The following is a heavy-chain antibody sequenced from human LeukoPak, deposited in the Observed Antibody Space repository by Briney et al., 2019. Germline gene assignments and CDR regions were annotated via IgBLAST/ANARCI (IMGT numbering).Heavy chain of an antibody. CDR1: GFTFSNYG. Sequence: GGSLRLSCAASGFTFSNYGMSWVRQAPGKGLEWVSAISVSGGSTYYADSVKGRFTISRDNSKNTLYLQMKSLRAEDTAVYYCAKGLSMILSPLVRVAFDIWGQGTMVTVSS. CDR3: AKGLSMILSPLVRVAFDI. V-gene: IGHV3-23*01. J-gene: IGHJ3*02. D-gene: IGHD2/OR15-2a*01. CDR2: ISVSGGST.